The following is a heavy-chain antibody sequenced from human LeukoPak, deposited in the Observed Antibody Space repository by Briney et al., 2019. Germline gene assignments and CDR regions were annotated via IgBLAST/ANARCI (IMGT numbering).Heavy chain of an antibody. CDR3: ARDLLYRYCSSTSCYAFDI. Sequence: ASVKVSCKASGYTFTSYGISWVRQAPGQGLEGMGWISAYNGNTNYAQKLQGRVTMTTDTSTSTAYMELRSVRCDDTAVYYCARDLLYRYCSSTSCYAFDIWGQGTMVTVSS. CDR1: GYTFTSYG. D-gene: IGHD2-2*01. CDR2: ISAYNGNT. V-gene: IGHV1-18*01. J-gene: IGHJ3*02.